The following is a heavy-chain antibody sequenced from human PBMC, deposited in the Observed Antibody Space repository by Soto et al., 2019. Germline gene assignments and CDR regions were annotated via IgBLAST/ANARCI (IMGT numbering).Heavy chain of an antibody. Sequence: GGSLRLSCAASGFTFSSYSMNWVRQAPGKGLEWVSYISSSSSTIYYADSVKGRFTISRDNAKNSLYLQMNSLRAEDTAVYYCARDQWQLGYYYYGMDVWGQGTTVTVSS. J-gene: IGHJ6*02. CDR2: ISSSSSTI. CDR1: GFTFSSYS. D-gene: IGHD6-13*01. CDR3: ARDQWQLGYYYYGMDV. V-gene: IGHV3-48*04.